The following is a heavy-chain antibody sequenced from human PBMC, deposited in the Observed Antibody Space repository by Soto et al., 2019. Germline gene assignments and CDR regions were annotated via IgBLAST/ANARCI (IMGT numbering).Heavy chain of an antibody. CDR2: ISWNSGSI. J-gene: IGHJ3*02. Sequence: GWSLRLCCAASGFTFDYYAMHWVRQAPGKCLEWVSGISWNSGSIGYADSVKGRFAISRDNAKNSLYLQMKSLRAEDTALYHCAKVPARSGGSCYYGCAFDISRQGTMVTVSS. CDR3: AKVPARSGGSCYYGCAFDI. D-gene: IGHD2-15*01. V-gene: IGHV3-9*01. CDR1: GFTFDYYA.